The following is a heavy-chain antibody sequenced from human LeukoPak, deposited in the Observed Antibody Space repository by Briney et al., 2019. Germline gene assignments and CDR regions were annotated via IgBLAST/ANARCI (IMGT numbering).Heavy chain of an antibody. D-gene: IGHD3-22*01. V-gene: IGHV1-24*01. Sequence: ASVKVSCKVSGYTLTELSMHWVRQAPGKGLEWMGGFDPEDGETIYAQKFQGRVTMTEDTSTDTAYMDLSSLRSEDTAVYYCATALPNENSASYDYWGQGTLVIVSS. J-gene: IGHJ4*02. CDR3: ATALPNENSASYDY. CDR2: FDPEDGET. CDR1: GYTLTELS.